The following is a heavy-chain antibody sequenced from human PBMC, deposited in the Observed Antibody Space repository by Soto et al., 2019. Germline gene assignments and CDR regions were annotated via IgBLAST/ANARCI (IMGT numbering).Heavy chain of an antibody. D-gene: IGHD2-8*01. CDR1: GGSFSGYY. Sequence: PSETLSLTCAVYGGSFSGYYWSWIRQPPGKGLEWVGEINHSGSTNYNPSLKSRVTISVDTSKNQSSLKLSSVTAADTAVYYCARESVVLMVYALYYFDYWGQGTLVTVSS. CDR3: ARESVVLMVYALYYFDY. J-gene: IGHJ4*02. CDR2: INHSGST. V-gene: IGHV4-34*01.